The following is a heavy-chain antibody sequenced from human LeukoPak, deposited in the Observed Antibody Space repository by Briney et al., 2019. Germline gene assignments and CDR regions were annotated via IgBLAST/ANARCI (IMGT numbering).Heavy chain of an antibody. D-gene: IGHD2-15*01. J-gene: IGHJ4*02. CDR2: IRSNAHGGTT. CDR1: GFTFGGYA. V-gene: IGHV3-49*03. Sequence: PGGSLRLSCTASGFTFGGYAMSWFRQAPGEGLEWVGFIRSNAHGGTTEYAASVKGRFTIARDDSKSIAYLQMDSLKTEDTAVYYCTRAGRYCSGGSCYSFYWGQGTLVTVSS. CDR3: TRAGRYCSGGSCYSFY.